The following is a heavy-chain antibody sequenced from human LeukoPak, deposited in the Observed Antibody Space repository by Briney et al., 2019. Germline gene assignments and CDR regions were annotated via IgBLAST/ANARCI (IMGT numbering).Heavy chain of an antibody. D-gene: IGHD2-15*01. CDR1: GGSFSDYY. J-gene: IGHJ4*02. CDR2: INHSGST. V-gene: IGHV4-34*01. CDR3: ASSVRGRSDY. Sequence: ASETLSLTCAVYGGSFSDYYWTWIRQPPGKGLEWIGDINHSGSTNYNPSLKSRVTISVDTSKNQFSLKLSSVTAADTAVYYCASSVRGRSDYWGQGTLVTVSS.